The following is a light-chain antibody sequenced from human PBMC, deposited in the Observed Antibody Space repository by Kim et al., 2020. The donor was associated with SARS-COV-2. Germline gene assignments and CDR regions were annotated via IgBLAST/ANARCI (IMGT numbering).Light chain of an antibody. J-gene: IGKJ1*01. CDR2: KVS. CDR3: MQGTRWPPWT. Sequence: DFVMTQSPLSLPVTLGQPASISCRSSQSLVHSDGNTYLNWFQQRPGQSPRRLIYKVSNRDSGVPDRFSGSGSGTDFTLKISRVEAEDVGVYYCMQGTRWPPWTFGQGTKVDIK. CDR1: QSLVHSDGNTY. V-gene: IGKV2-30*02.